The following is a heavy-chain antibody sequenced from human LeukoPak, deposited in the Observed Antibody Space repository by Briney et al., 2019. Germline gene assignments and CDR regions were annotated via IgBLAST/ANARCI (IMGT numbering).Heavy chain of an antibody. J-gene: IGHJ3*02. V-gene: IGHV3-21*01. CDR2: ISSSSSYI. Sequence: PGGSLRLSSAVSVFTSSSYSMNWVRQAPGKGLEWISSISSSSSYIYYADAVKGRFTISRDDAVNSLYLQMNSLRAEDTAVYYCARGRHNAFDIWGQGTIVTVSS. CDR3: ARGRHNAFDI. CDR1: VFTSSSYS.